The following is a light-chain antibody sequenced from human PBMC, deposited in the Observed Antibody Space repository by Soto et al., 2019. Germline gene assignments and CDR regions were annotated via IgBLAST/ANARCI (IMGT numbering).Light chain of an antibody. Sequence: EIVLTQSPGTLSLSPGERATLSCRASQRVSSGYLAWYQQRPGQAPRLLIYGASSRATGIPDRVSGSGSGTDFTLTISRLEPEDFAVYYCQQYGSSPWTFGQGTKVDIK. V-gene: IGKV3-20*01. CDR1: QRVSSGY. J-gene: IGKJ1*01. CDR3: QQYGSSPWT. CDR2: GAS.